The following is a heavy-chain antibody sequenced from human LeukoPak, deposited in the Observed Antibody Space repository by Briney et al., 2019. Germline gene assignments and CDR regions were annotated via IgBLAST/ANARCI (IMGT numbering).Heavy chain of an antibody. V-gene: IGHV1-69*06. D-gene: IGHD1-14*01. Sequence: SVKVSCKASGGTFSSYAISWVRQAPGRGLEWMGGIIPIFGTANYAQKFQGRVTITADKSTSTAYMELSSLRSEDTAVYYCARPEKGAFDIWGQGTMVTVSS. CDR1: GGTFSSYA. J-gene: IGHJ3*02. CDR3: ARPEKGAFDI. CDR2: IIPIFGTA.